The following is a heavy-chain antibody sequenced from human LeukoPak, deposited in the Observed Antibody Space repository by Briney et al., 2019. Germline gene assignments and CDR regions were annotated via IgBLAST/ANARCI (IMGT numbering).Heavy chain of an antibody. CDR1: TVTFSSYA. D-gene: IGHD3-22*01. J-gene: IGHJ4*02. V-gene: IGHV3-23*01. Sequence: GGSLRLFCAVSTVTFSSYAMSWVRQAPGKGLEWVSGITGDGASTHVADSVKGRFTISRDNSKNTVYLQMNSLRAEDTAVYFCAKSNGFLMYYFDYWGQGILVSVSS. CDR3: AKSNGFLMYYFDY. CDR2: ITGDGAST.